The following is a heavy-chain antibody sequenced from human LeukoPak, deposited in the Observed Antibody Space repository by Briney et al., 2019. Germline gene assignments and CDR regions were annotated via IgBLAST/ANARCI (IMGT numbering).Heavy chain of an antibody. CDR2: INHSGST. V-gene: IGHV4-34*01. Sequence: KTSETLSLTCAVYGGSFSGYYWSWIRQPPGKGLEWIGEINHSGSTNYNPSLKSRVTISVDTSKNHFSLKLSSVTAADTAVYYCARGPTYQPIDSWGQGTLVTVSS. CDR3: ARGPTYQPIDS. CDR1: GGSFSGYY. J-gene: IGHJ4*02. D-gene: IGHD2-2*01.